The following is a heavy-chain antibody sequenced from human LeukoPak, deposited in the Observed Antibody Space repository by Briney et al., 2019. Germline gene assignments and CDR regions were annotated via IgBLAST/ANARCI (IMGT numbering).Heavy chain of an antibody. Sequence: GGSLRLSCAASGFTFSSYAMSWVRQAPGKGPEWISAITSSGGNTYNADSVKGRFTISRDNSKNTLYLQMNSLRAEDTAVYYCVKDGITVAAGDRRSFDYWGQGTLVTVSS. CDR3: VKDGITVAAGDRRSFDY. CDR2: ITSSGGNT. D-gene: IGHD3-10*01. V-gene: IGHV3-23*01. CDR1: GFTFSSYA. J-gene: IGHJ4*02.